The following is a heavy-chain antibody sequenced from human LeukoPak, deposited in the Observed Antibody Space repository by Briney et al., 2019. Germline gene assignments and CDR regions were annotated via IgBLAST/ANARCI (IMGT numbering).Heavy chain of an antibody. CDR1: GGSISSSSYY. CDR3: ARWSGYYDSSGYYYYYYGMDV. V-gene: IGHV4-39*01. CDR2: IYYSGST. J-gene: IGHJ6*02. D-gene: IGHD3-22*01. Sequence: SETLSLTCTVSGGSISSSSYYWGWIRQPPGRGLEWIGSIYYSGSTYYNPSLKRRVTISVDTSKNQFSLKLSSVTAADTAVYYCARWSGYYDSSGYYYYYYGMDVWGQGTTVTVSS.